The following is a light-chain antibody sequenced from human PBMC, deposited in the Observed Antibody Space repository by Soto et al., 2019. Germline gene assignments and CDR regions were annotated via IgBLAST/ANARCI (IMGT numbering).Light chain of an antibody. CDR2: GVS. CDR1: QSVSSY. V-gene: IGKV3-20*01. CDR3: QQYVTSPLT. J-gene: IGKJ4*01. Sequence: EIVLTQSPGTLSLSPGERATLSCRASQSVSSYLAWYQQKPGQAPRLLIYGVSSRATGIPDRFSGSGSGTDCTITVSRLEPEDFAVYYCQQYVTSPLTFGGGTKVEIK.